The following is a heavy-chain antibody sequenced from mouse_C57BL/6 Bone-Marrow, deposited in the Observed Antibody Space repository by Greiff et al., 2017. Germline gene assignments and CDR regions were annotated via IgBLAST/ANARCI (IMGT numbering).Heavy chain of an antibody. CDR1: GFTFSDYG. J-gene: IGHJ3*01. V-gene: IGHV5-17*01. D-gene: IGHD2-1*01. CDR3: ARGGNYLFAY. Sequence: EVKLVESGGDLVKPGGSLKLSCAASGFTFSDYGMHWVRQAPEKGLEWVAYISSGSSTIYYADTVKGRFTIYRDNAKNTLFLQMTSLRSEDTAMYYCARGGNYLFAYWGQGTLVTVSA. CDR2: ISSGSSTI.